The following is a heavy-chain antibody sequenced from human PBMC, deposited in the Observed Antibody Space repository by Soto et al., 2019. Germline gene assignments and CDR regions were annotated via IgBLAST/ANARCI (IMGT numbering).Heavy chain of an antibody. J-gene: IGHJ3*02. V-gene: IGHV3-7*03. CDR1: GFTFSSYW. CDR2: IKQDGSEK. D-gene: IGHD2-2*01. CDR3: ARAGSSTSSIDAFDI. Sequence: GGSLRLSCAASGFTFSSYWMSWVRQAPGKGLEWVANIKQDGSEKYYVDSVKGRFTISRDNAKNSLYLQMNSLRAEDTAVYYCARAGSSTSSIDAFDIWGQGTMVTVPS.